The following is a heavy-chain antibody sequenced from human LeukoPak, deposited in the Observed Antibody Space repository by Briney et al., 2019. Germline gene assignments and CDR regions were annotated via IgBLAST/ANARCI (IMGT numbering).Heavy chain of an antibody. CDR1: GFTFSSYG. CDR3: AKDFATGWEIPSSRFDY. CDR2: IRYDGSNK. V-gene: IGHV3-30*02. Sequence: QPGGSLRLSCAASGFTFSSYGMHWVRQAPGKGLEWVAFIRYDGSNKYYADSVKGRFTISRDNSKNTLYLQMNSLRAEDTAVYYCAKDFATGWEIPSSRFDYWGQGTLVTVSS. J-gene: IGHJ4*02. D-gene: IGHD1-26*01.